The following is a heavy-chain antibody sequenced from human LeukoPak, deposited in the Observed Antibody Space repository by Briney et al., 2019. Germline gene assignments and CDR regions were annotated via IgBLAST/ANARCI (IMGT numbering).Heavy chain of an antibody. CDR1: GYTFTSYG. Sequence: ASVKVSCKASGYTFTSYGISWARQAPGQGLEWMGWISAYNGNTNYAQRFQGRVTMTTDTSTSTAYMELRSLRSDDTAVYYCARVPPSAHQMLSSDYWGQGTQVTLSS. CDR2: ISAYNGNT. V-gene: IGHV1-18*01. J-gene: IGHJ4*02. CDR3: ARVPPSAHQMLSSDY. D-gene: IGHD2-2*01.